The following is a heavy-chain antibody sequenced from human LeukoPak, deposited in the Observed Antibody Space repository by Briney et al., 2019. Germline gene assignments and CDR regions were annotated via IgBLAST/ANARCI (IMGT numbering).Heavy chain of an antibody. Sequence: GRSLRLSCAASGFTFSSYAMHWVRQAPGEGLEWVAVISYDGSNKYYADSVKGRFTISRDNSKNTLYLQMNSLRAEDTAVYYCAREHFSGWGQGTLVTVSS. V-gene: IGHV3-30-3*01. CDR3: AREHFSG. CDR1: GFTFSSYA. D-gene: IGHD3-10*01. CDR2: ISYDGSNK. J-gene: IGHJ4*02.